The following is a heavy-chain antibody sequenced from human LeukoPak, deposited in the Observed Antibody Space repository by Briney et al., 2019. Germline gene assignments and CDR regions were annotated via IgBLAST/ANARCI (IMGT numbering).Heavy chain of an antibody. V-gene: IGHV4-59*01. D-gene: IGHD6-13*01. Sequence: SETLSLTCTVSGGSISSYYWSWIRQPPPKGLAWVGYIYYSGSTNYNPSLKSRVTISVDTSKNQFSLKLSSVTAADTAVYYCARSSSWYHADNNWFDPWGQGTPVTVSS. CDR3: ARSSSWYHADNNWFDP. CDR2: IYYSGST. CDR1: GGSISSYY. J-gene: IGHJ5*02.